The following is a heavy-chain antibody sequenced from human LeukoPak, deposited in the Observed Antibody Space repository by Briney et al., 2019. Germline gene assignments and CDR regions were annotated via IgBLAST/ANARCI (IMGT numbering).Heavy chain of an antibody. CDR2: IYSNGIT. D-gene: IGHD3-22*01. J-gene: IGHJ2*01. Sequence: SETLSLTCTVSGGFIFGHYFNWIRRAPGKGLEWIGYIYSNGITSYNPSLRSRGTMSIATSRSQFSLRLTSVTAADTAIYYCARRAYYDTSGYSPASGYFDLWGRGTLVTVSS. V-gene: IGHV4-4*08. CDR1: GGFIFGHY. CDR3: ARRAYYDTSGYSPASGYFDL.